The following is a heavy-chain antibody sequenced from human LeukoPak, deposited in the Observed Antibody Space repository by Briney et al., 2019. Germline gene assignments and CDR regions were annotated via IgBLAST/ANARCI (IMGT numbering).Heavy chain of an antibody. V-gene: IGHV1-2*02. CDR2: INPNSGT. Sequence: ASVKVSCKASGYTFTDYYMHWVRQAPGQGLEWMGWINPNSGTNYAQKFQGRVTMTRDTSISTAYMELTRLTSDDTAAHYCARNRWMEYCGQGTLVTVSS. CDR1: GYTFTDYY. CDR3: ARNRWMEY. D-gene: IGHD1-1*01. J-gene: IGHJ4*01.